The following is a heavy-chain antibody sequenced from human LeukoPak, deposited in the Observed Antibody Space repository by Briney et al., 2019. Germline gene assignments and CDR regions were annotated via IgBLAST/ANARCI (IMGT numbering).Heavy chain of an antibody. D-gene: IGHD3-9*01. CDR2: IIPIFGTA. CDR3: ATNYDILTGYYKDYFDY. Sequence: GASAKVSCKASGGTFSSYAISWVRQAPGQGLEWMGGIIPIFGTANYAQKFQGRVTITADKSTSTAYMELSSLRSGDTAVYYCATNYDILTGYYKDYFDYWGQGTLVTVSS. J-gene: IGHJ4*02. CDR1: GGTFSSYA. V-gene: IGHV1-69*06.